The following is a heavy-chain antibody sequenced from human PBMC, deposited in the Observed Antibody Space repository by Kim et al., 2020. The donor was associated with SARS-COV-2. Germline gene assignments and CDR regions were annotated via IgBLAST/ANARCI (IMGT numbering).Heavy chain of an antibody. V-gene: IGHV4-34*01. D-gene: IGHD3-10*01. Sequence: SRVTISVDTSKNQFSLKLSSVTAADTAVYYCARGLRYYYGSGSYRQGFDYWGQGTLVTVSS. J-gene: IGHJ4*02. CDR3: ARGLRYYYGSGSYRQGFDY.